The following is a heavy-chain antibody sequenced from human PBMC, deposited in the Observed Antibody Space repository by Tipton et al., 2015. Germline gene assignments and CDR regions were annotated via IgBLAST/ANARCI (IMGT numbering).Heavy chain of an antibody. Sequence: TLSLTCTVSSDSISKYYWSWIRQPPGKELEWIGYIQYSGSTNYNPSLESRVTISVDTSKNQFSLKLSSVTAADTAVYYCARGRLWFTVAHNWGQGSLVSVSS. J-gene: IGHJ1*01. V-gene: IGHV4-59*08. CDR3: ARGRLWFTVAHN. D-gene: IGHD5-18*01. CDR2: IQYSGST. CDR1: SDSISKYY.